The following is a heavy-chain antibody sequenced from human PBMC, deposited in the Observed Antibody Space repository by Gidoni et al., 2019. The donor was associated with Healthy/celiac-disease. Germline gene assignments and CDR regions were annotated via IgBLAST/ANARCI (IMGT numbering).Heavy chain of an antibody. D-gene: IGHD2-2*01. CDR3: ARRENVVVPAAKSYYYYYYMDV. Sequence: QVQLQESGPGLVKPSETLSLTCTVSGGSISSYYWSWIRQPPGKGLEWIGYIYYSGSTNYNPSLKSRVTISVDTSKNQLSLKLSSVTAADTAVYYCARRENVVVPAAKSYYYYYYMDVWGKGTTVTVSS. V-gene: IGHV4-59*08. J-gene: IGHJ6*03. CDR2: IYYSGST. CDR1: GGSISSYY.